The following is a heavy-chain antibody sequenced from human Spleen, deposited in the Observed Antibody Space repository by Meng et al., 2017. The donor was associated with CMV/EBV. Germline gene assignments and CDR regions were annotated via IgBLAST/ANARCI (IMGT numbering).Heavy chain of an antibody. J-gene: IGHJ4*02. CDR2: IRSKANSYAT. V-gene: IGHV3-73*01. D-gene: IGHD5-18*01. CDR3: TSNPAARGYSYGYYFDY. CDR1: GFTFSGSA. Sequence: GGSLRLSCAASGFTFSGSAMHWVRQASGKRLEWVGRIRSKANSYATAYAASVKGRFTISRDDSKNTAYLQMNSLKTEDTAVYYCTSNPAARGYSYGYYFDYWGQGTLVTVSS.